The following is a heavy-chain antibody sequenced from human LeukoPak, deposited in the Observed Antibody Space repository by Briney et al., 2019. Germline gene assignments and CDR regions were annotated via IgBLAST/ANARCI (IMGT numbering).Heavy chain of an antibody. CDR2: INSDGRST. D-gene: IGHD7-27*01. J-gene: IGHJ4*02. V-gene: IGHV3-74*01. Sequence: GGSLRLSCAASGFAFSDYWMHWVRQAPGKGLVWVSRINSDGRSTAYADSVKGRFTISRDNAKSTLDLQMNSLRAEDTAVYYCARELYISGEQPPDYWGQGTLVTVSS. CDR1: GFAFSDYW. CDR3: ARELYISGEQPPDY.